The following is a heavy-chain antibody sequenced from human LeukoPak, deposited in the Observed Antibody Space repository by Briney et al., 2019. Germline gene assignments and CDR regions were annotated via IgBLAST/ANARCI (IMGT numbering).Heavy chain of an antibody. CDR2: INLNSSGT. CDR3: ARGGWSLGYCSSSSCLDWFDP. D-gene: IGHD2-2*01. J-gene: IGHJ5*02. V-gene: IGHV1-2*02. Sequence: ASVKVSCTASRYTFTAYYMHWVRQAPGQGLEWMGWINLNSSGTHYAQKFQGRVTMTRDTSISTAYMELSRLRSDDTAVYYCARGGWSLGYCSSSSCLDWFDPWGQGTLVTVSS. CDR1: RYTFTAYY.